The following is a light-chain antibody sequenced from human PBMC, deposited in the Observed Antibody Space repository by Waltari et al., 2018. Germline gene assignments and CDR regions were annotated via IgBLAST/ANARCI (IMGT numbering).Light chain of an antibody. CDR2: GAS. CDR1: QTITNN. CDR3: QQYNNWLSVT. V-gene: IGKV3-15*01. Sequence: EIVVTQSPATLSVSPGERATLSCRTSQTITNNLAWYQQKPGQTPRLLIYGASTRAIGIPARFSDSGSGTEFTLTISSLQSEDFAVYYCQQYNNWLSVTFGQGTRLEI. J-gene: IGKJ5*01.